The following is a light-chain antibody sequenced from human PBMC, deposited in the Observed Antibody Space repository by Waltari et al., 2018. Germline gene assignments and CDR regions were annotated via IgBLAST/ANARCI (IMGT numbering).Light chain of an antibody. CDR2: EAS. J-gene: IGKJ1*01. V-gene: IGKV1-39*01. Sequence: DIQMTQSPSSLSASVGDRVTITCRASQSISGHLNWSQQKAGTAPNLLIYEASRLQSGVPSRFSGGGSGTDFTLTISGLQPEGFATYFCQQGYTTPRTCGQGTKV. CDR1: QSISGH. CDR3: QQGYTTPRT.